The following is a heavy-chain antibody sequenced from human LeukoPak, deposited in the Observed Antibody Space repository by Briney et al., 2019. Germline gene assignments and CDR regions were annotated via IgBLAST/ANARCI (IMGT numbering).Heavy chain of an antibody. CDR3: ASSGSIWGYYYYYGMDV. D-gene: IGHD7-27*01. J-gene: IGHJ6*04. Sequence: PSETLSLTCAVYGGSFSGYYWSWIRRPPGKGLEWIGEINHSGSTNYNPSLKSRVTISVDTSKNQFSLKLSSVTAADTAVYYRASSGSIWGYYYYYGMDVWGKGTTVTVSS. CDR2: INHSGST. V-gene: IGHV4-34*01. CDR1: GGSFSGYY.